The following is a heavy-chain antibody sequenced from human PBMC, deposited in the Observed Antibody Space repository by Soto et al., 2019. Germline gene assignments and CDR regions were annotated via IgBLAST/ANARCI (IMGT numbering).Heavy chain of an antibody. D-gene: IGHD3-22*01. CDR1: GFAFSAYY. CDR2: ISESGTTI. V-gene: IGHV3-11*01. CDR3: TTSDYDTSGYTDY. J-gene: IGHJ4*02. Sequence: PGGSLRLSCAASGFAFSAYYMSWIRQAPGKGLEWLSYISESGTTIYYADSVKGRFTISRDNAKNSLYLQMNSLRVEDTAVYYCTTSDYDTSGYTDYWGQATLDTVSS.